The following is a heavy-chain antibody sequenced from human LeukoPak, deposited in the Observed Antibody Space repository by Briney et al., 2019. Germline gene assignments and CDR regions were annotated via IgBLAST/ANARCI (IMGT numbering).Heavy chain of an antibody. CDR1: GGSITNYY. Sequence: SETLSLTCTVPGGSITNYYWSWIRQPPGKGLEWIAYIYYTGATNYNPSLKSRLTVSLDMSKNHFSLKLTSVTAADTAVYYCVRHDPIGNSQPLGVWGQGTMVTVSS. V-gene: IGHV4-59*12. CDR2: IYYTGAT. CDR3: VRHDPIGNSQPLGV. J-gene: IGHJ3*01. D-gene: IGHD4-23*01.